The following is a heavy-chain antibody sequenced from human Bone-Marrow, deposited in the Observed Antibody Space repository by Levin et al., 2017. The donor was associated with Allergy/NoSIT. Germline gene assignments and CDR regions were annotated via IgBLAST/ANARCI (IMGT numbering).Heavy chain of an antibody. CDR1: GFTFSSYG. Sequence: PGGSLRLSCAASGFTFSSYGMHWVRQAPGKGLEWVAVIWYDGSNKYYADSVKGRFTISRDNSKNTLYLQMNSLRAEDTAVYYCARDAGWFGELPYHFDYWGQGTLVTVSS. CDR3: ARDAGWFGELPYHFDY. CDR2: IWYDGSNK. J-gene: IGHJ4*02. D-gene: IGHD3-10*01. V-gene: IGHV3-33*01.